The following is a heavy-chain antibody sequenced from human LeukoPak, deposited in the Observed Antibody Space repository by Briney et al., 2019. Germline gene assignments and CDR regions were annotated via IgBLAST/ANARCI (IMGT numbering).Heavy chain of an antibody. Sequence: SATLSLTCSVSAASISSYFWSWIRQPPGKGLEWIGYIYDSGSTNNHPSLKSRVTISVDTSKDHFFLRLCSVTGADTAVYYCARQMFLGGMDVWGQGTTVTVSS. V-gene: IGHV4-59*08. CDR3: ARQMFLGGMDV. CDR1: AASISSYF. D-gene: IGHD2/OR15-2a*01. CDR2: IYDSGST. J-gene: IGHJ6*02.